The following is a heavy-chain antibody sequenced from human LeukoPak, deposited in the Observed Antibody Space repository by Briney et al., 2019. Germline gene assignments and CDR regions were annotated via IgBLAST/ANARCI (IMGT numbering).Heavy chain of an antibody. V-gene: IGHV4-59*12. CDR3: ARDLVDSSGPAPGY. J-gene: IGHJ4*02. Sequence: SETLSLTCTVSGGSISSYYWSWIRQPPGKGLEWIGYIYYSGSTNYKSSLKSRVTISVDTSKNQFSLKLSSVTAAGTAVYYCARDLVDSSGPAPGYWGQGTLVTVSS. CDR2: IYYSGST. D-gene: IGHD6-19*01. CDR1: GGSISSYY.